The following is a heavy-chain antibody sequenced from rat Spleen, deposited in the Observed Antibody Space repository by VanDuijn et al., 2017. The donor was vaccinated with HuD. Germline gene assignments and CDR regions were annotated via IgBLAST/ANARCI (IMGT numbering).Heavy chain of an antibody. CDR3: TTYSDYATSPFAY. J-gene: IGHJ3*01. CDR2: ISYDGSTT. CDR1: GFSFSDDN. D-gene: IGHD1-6*01. Sequence: EVQLVESGGGLVQPGGSLKLSCAASGFSFSDDNMAWVRQAPTKGLDWVATISYDGSTTYYRDSVKGRFTISRDDGKSTLYLEMDSLRSEDMATYYCTTYSDYATSPFAYWGQGTLVTVSS. V-gene: IGHV5S10*01.